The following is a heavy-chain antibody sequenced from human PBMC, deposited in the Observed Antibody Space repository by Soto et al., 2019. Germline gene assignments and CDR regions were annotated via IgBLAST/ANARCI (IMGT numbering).Heavy chain of an antibody. CDR2: ILYDGSNK. D-gene: IGHD1-1*01. J-gene: IGHJ6*02. CDR3: AKSRDAYNFYFYYGMDV. V-gene: IGHV3-30*18. Sequence: PGGSLRLSCAASGFTFSNYVMHWVRQTPGKGLEWVALILYDGSNKYYADSVKGRFTISRDNSKNTLYLQVSSLRAEDTAVYYCAKSRDAYNFYFYYGMDVWGQGPSMTVYS. CDR1: GFTFSNYV.